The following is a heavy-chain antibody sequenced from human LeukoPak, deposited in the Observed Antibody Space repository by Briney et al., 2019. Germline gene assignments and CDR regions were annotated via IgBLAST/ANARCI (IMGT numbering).Heavy chain of an antibody. D-gene: IGHD6-19*01. Sequence: GGSLRLSCAASGFTFSSYSMNWVRQAPGKGLEWVSYISSSSSTIYYADSVKGRFTISRDNSENTVYLQMNSLRVEDTAVYYCAKDIDWLAFEDWGQGTLVTVSS. CDR3: AKDIDWLAFED. CDR2: ISSSSSTI. V-gene: IGHV3-48*01. J-gene: IGHJ4*02. CDR1: GFTFSSYS.